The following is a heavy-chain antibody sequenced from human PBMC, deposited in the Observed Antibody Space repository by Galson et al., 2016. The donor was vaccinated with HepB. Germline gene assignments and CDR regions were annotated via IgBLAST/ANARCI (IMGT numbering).Heavy chain of an antibody. CDR1: GFSLNTAGIC. CDR3: ARGEHGVISHLDH. D-gene: IGHD3-3*01. Sequence: PALVKPTQTLTLTCTFTGFSLNTAGICLTWIRQPPGKALEWLALINWDDEKFYSPSLKTRLTISKDTSKNQVFLTMTNIDPVDTATYYCARGEHGVISHLDHWGHGILVTVSS. J-gene: IGHJ5*02. V-gene: IGHV2-70*13. CDR2: INWDDEK.